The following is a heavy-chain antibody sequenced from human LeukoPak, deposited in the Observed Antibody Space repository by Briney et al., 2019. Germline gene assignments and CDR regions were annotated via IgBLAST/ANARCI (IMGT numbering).Heavy chain of an antibody. D-gene: IGHD3-3*01. CDR2: IYFSGST. CDR1: GGSIRSCY. Sequence: SETLSLTCTVSGGSIRSCYWSWIRQPPGKGLEWIGYIYFSGSTSYNPSLKSRVTISVDRSKNQFSLKLSSVAAADTAVYYCARSYDTNFDYWGQGTLVTVSS. CDR3: ARSYDTNFDY. J-gene: IGHJ4*02. V-gene: IGHV4-59*01.